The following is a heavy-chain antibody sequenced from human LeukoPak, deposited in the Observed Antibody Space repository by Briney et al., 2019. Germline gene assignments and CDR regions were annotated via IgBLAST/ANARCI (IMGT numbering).Heavy chain of an antibody. D-gene: IGHD2-15*01. CDR2: IYHSGST. CDR1: GGSISPYY. Sequence: SETLSLTCTVSGGSISPYYWSWIRQPPGKGLEWIGSIYHSGSTTYNPSLKSRVTISVDPSENQFSLKLRSMTAADTAVYYCARGNFGRCGAGSCYSAYWGQGTLVPVSS. V-gene: IGHV4-59*12. J-gene: IGHJ4*02. CDR3: ARGNFGRCGAGSCYSAY.